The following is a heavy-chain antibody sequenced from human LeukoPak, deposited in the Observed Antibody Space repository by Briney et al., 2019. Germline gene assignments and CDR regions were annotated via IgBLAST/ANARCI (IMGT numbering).Heavy chain of an antibody. CDR1: GFTFSSYA. Sequence: PGGSLRLSCAASGFTFSSYAMSWVRQAPGKGLEWVSAITGSSGSTYYADSMRGRFTISRDNSKNTLYLQMNSLRAEDTAVYYCAKKRSSGPGDFDLWGRGTLVTVSS. D-gene: IGHD6-19*01. CDR3: AKKRSSGPGDFDL. V-gene: IGHV3-23*01. J-gene: IGHJ2*01. CDR2: ITGSSGST.